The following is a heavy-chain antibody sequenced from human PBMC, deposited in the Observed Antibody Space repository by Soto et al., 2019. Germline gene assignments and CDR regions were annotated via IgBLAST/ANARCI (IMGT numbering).Heavy chain of an antibody. J-gene: IGHJ5*02. V-gene: IGHV1-18*04. CDR1: GYTFTSYG. CDR2: ISAYNGNT. CDR3: ARDRTYYYDSSGYPVRYNWFDP. D-gene: IGHD3-22*01. Sequence: ASVKVSCKASGYTFTSYGISWVRQAPGQGLEWVGWISAYNGNTNYAQKLQGRVTMTTDTSTSTAYMELRSLRSDDTAVYYCARDRTYYYDSSGYPVRYNWFDPWGQGTLVTVSS.